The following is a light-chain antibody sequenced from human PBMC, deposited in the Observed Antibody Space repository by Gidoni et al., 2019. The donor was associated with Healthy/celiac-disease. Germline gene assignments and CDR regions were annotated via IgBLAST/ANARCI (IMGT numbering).Light chain of an antibody. Sequence: AIRMTQSPSSFPASTGDRVTITCRASQGISSYLAWYQQKPGKAPKLLIYAASTLQSGVPSRFSGSGSGTDFTLTISCLQSEDFATYYCQQYYSYPPLFXQXTRLEIK. CDR2: AAS. V-gene: IGKV1-8*01. J-gene: IGKJ5*01. CDR3: QQYYSYPPL. CDR1: QGISSY.